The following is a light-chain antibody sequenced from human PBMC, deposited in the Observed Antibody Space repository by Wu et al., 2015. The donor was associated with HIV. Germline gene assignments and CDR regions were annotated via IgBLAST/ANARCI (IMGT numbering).Light chain of an antibody. Sequence: PGERATLSCRASQSFSSRNLAWYQQTPGQPPRLLIYGASSRATGIPDRFSGSGSGTDFTLTISRLEPEDFAVYYCQQYGSSQWTFGQGTKVEIK. CDR3: QQYGSSQWT. CDR1: QSFSSRN. J-gene: IGKJ1*01. V-gene: IGKV3-20*01. CDR2: GAS.